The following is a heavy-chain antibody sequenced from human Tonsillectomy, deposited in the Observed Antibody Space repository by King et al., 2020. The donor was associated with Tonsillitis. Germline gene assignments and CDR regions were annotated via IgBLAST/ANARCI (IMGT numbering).Heavy chain of an antibody. CDR1: GFTFSSYS. V-gene: IGHV3-21*01. Sequence: VQLQESGGGLVKPGGSLRLSCAASGFTFSSYSMNWVRQAPGKGLEWVSSISSNSRYIYYADSVRGRFTISRDNAKNSLYLQMNSLRAEDTAVYYCARDPSTTYYYDSSGQYYFDYWPGNPGHRLL. CDR2: ISSNSRYI. CDR3: ARDPSTTYYYDSSGQYYFDY. J-gene: IGHJ4*02. D-gene: IGHD3-22*01.